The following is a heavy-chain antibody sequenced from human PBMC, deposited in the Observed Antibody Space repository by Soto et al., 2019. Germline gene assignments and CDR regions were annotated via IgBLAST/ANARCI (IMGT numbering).Heavy chain of an antibody. J-gene: IGHJ4*02. CDR3: ARGSTVAAILFDY. CDR2: IYYSSST. V-gene: IGHV4-31*03. CDR1: GDSISSGGYY. Sequence: QVQLQESGPGLVKPSQTLSLTCTVSGDSISSGGYYWSWIRQHPRKGLEWIGYIYYSSSTYYNPCLKSRVIISVDTSKNQFALKLSSVTAADTAVYYCARGSTVAAILFDYWGQGTLVTVSS. D-gene: IGHD2-15*01.